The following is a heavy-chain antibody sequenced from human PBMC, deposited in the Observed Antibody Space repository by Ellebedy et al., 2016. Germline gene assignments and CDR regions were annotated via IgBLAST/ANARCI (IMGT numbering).Heavy chain of an antibody. J-gene: IGHJ6*02. CDR2: IWYDGSNK. V-gene: IGHV3-33*08. D-gene: IGHD3-3*01. CDR3: ARDFHPSPVLRFPRGMDV. CDR1: GFTFSSYG. Sequence: GESLKISCAASGFTFSSYGMHWVRQAPGKGLEWVAVIWYDGSNKYYADSVKGRFTISRDNSKNTLYLQMNSLRAEDTAVYYCARDFHPSPVLRFPRGMDVWGQGTTVTVSS.